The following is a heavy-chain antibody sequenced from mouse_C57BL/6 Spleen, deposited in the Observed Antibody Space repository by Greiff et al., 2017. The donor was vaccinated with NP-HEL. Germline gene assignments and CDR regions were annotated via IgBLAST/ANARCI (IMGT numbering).Heavy chain of an antibody. Sequence: EVKVEESGGGLVKPGGSLKLSCAASGFTFSDYGMHWVRQAPEKGLEWVAYISSGSSTIYYADTVKGRFTISRDNAKNTLFLQMTSLRSEDTAMYYCANFLYYYGSSGMDYWGQGTSVTVSS. CDR3: ANFLYYYGSSGMDY. J-gene: IGHJ4*01. V-gene: IGHV5-17*01. CDR1: GFTFSDYG. CDR2: ISSGSSTI. D-gene: IGHD1-1*01.